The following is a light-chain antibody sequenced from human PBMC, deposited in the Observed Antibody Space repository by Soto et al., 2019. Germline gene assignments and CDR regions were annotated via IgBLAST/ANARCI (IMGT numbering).Light chain of an antibody. V-gene: IGLV2-14*01. J-gene: IGLJ1*01. CDR1: SSYVGGYNY. Sequence: QSVLTQPASVSGSPGQSITISCTGTSSYVGGYNYVSWYQQHPGKAPKLMIYEVTNRPSGVSNRFSGSKSGNTASLTISGLQAEDEADYYCSSYTSSSSPYVFGTVTKLTVL. CDR3: SSYTSSSSPYV. CDR2: EVT.